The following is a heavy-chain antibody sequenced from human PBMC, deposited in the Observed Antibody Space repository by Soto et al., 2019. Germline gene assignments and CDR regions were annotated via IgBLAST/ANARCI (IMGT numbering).Heavy chain of an antibody. D-gene: IGHD3-3*01. CDR3: VKGGNRSSAFWSDY. Sequence: SLRLSCAASGFTFGDYAMHWVRQAPGKGPEWVSGINWNSGTKVYGDSVRGRFTISRDNAKNSLDLQMDSLRPEDTAFYYCVKGGNRSSAFWSDYWGQGILLTVSS. V-gene: IGHV3-9*01. CDR2: INWNSGTK. J-gene: IGHJ4*02. CDR1: GFTFGDYA.